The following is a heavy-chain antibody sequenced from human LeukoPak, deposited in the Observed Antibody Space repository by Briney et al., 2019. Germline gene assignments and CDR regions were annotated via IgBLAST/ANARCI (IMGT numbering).Heavy chain of an antibody. J-gene: IGHJ4*02. D-gene: IGHD3-10*01. CDR1: GGSISSYY. CDR3: ARHSSAGSGSQFDY. Sequence: PSETLSLTCTVSGGSISSYYWSWIRQPPGRGLEWIGYIYYSGNTNYNPSLKSRVTISVDTSKNQFSLKLSSVTAADTAVYYCARHSSAGSGSQFDYWGQGTLVTVSS. CDR2: IYYSGNT. V-gene: IGHV4-59*08.